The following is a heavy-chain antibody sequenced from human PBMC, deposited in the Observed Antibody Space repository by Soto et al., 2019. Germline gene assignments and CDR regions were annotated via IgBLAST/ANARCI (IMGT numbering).Heavy chain of an antibody. CDR2: IYWDDDK. D-gene: IGHD2-15*01. Sequence: QITLKESGPTLVKPTQTLTLTCTFSGFSLSTSGVGVGWIRQPPGKALEWLALIYWDDDKRYSPSLKSRLTITKDTSKNQVVLTMTNMDPVDTATYYCAHRWGGGKALYFDYWGQGTLVTVSS. J-gene: IGHJ4*02. V-gene: IGHV2-5*02. CDR1: GFSLSTSGVG. CDR3: AHRWGGGKALYFDY.